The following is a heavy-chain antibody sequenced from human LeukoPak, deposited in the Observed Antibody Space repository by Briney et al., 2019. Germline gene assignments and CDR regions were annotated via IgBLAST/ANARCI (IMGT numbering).Heavy chain of an antibody. CDR3: ARSKYYDTSAYYYAADY. CDR1: GFTFSDYY. J-gene: IGHJ4*02. D-gene: IGHD3-22*01. V-gene: IGHV3-11*04. CDR2: ISISATTI. Sequence: TGGSLRLSCAASGFTFSDYYMSWIRQAPGMGLEWVSNISISATTIYYADSVRGRFTISRDNAKNSVYLQMNSLRAEDTAVYYCARSKYYDTSAYYYAADYWGQGTLVTVSS.